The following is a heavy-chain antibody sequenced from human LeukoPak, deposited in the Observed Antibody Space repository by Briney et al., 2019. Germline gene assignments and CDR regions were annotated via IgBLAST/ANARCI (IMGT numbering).Heavy chain of an antibody. V-gene: IGHV3-30-3*01. J-gene: IGHJ4*02. CDR2: ISYDGSNK. CDR3: ARGIMTYYYGSGSYLTPQPLLDY. D-gene: IGHD3-10*01. CDR1: GFTFSSYA. Sequence: GGSLRLSCAASGFTFSSYAMLWVRQAPGKGLEWVAVISYDGSNKYYADSVKGRFTISRDNSKNTLYLQMNSLRAEDTAVYYCARGIMTYYYGSGSYLTPQPLLDYWGQGTLVTVSS.